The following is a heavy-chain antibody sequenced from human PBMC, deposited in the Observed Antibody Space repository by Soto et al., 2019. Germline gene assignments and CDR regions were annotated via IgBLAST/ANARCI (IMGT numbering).Heavy chain of an antibody. CDR3: AHRRRGSSSPGGWFEP. D-gene: IGHD6-13*01. V-gene: IGHV2-5*02. Sequence: QITLKESGPTLVKPTQTLTLTCTFSGFSLSTSGVGVAWIRQPPGQALEWLALVYWDDDNRYSRSMKSRLTITKDTSKNQVVLTMANTDPVDTDTYYCAHRRRGSSSPGGWFEPWGQGTLVTVSS. CDR1: GFSLSTSGVG. J-gene: IGHJ5*02. CDR2: VYWDDDN.